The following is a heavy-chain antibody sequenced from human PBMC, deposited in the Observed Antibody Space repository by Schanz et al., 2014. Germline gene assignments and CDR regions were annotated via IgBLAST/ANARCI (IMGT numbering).Heavy chain of an antibody. J-gene: IGHJ6*02. V-gene: IGHV3-23*04. CDR2: ISDSGGSM. CDR3: AKSGYCRSTSCYQYNYYGLDV. CDR1: GFTFSDYA. D-gene: IGHD2-2*03. Sequence: EVQLEESGGGLVQPGGSLRVSCAATGFTFSDYAMSWVRQAPGKGLEWVSAISDSGGSMFYADSVKGRFTISRDNSKNTLYLQMNSLRPEDTAVYYCAKSGYCRSTSCYQYNYYGLDVWGQGTTVTVSS.